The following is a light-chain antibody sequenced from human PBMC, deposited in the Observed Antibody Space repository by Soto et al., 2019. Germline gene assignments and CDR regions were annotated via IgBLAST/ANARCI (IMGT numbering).Light chain of an antibody. J-gene: IGKJ1*01. CDR3: QQAGT. CDR1: QRITSW. V-gene: IGKV1-12*01. Sequence: DIQLTQSPSSVSASVGDRVTITCRASQRITSWLAWYQQKPGKAPKLLIYDASSLQSGVPSRFSGSGSGTDFTLTISSLQPEDFATYYCQQAGTFGQGTKVEIK. CDR2: DAS.